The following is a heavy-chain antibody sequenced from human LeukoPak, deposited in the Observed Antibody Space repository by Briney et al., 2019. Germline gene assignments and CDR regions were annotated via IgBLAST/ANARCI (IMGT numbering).Heavy chain of an antibody. J-gene: IGHJ6*03. CDR3: ARVAAGRGYYMDV. CDR2: IYHSGST. Sequence: SETLSLTCTVSGYSISRGYYWGWIRPPPGKGLEWIGIIYHSGSTYYNPSLKSRVTISVDTSKNQFSLKLSSVTAADTAVYYCARVAAGRGYYMDVWGKGTTVTVSS. V-gene: IGHV4-38-2*02. D-gene: IGHD6-13*01. CDR1: GYSISRGYY.